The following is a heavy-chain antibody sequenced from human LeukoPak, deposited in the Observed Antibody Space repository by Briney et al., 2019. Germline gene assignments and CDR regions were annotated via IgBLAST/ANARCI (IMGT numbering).Heavy chain of an antibody. J-gene: IGHJ4*02. D-gene: IGHD2-2*02. CDR3: AKVLAYHFDY. CDR1: GFTFSSYA. Sequence: PGGSLRLSCGASGFTFSSYAMSWVRQAPGKGLEWVSAIGSGTYYADSVKGRFTISRDNSKNTLYLQMNSLRAEDTAVYYCAKVLAYHFDYWGQGTLVTVSS. V-gene: IGHV3-23*01. CDR2: IGSGT.